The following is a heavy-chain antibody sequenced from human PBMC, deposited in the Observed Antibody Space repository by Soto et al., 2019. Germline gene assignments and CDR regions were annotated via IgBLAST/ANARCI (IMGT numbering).Heavy chain of an antibody. Sequence: SLRLSCAASGFTFSSYAMHWVRQAPGKGLEWVAVISYDGSNKYYADSVKGRFTISRDNSKNTLYLQMNSLRAEDTAVYYCARAKDFEYSSSFFDYWGQGTLVTVSS. J-gene: IGHJ4*02. CDR3: ARAKDFEYSSSFFDY. V-gene: IGHV3-30-3*01. D-gene: IGHD6-6*01. CDR2: ISYDGSNK. CDR1: GFTFSSYA.